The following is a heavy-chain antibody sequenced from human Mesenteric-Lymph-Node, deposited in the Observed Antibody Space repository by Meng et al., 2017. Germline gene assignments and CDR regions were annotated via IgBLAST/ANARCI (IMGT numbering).Heavy chain of an antibody. CDR1: GCPISSGGHS. CDR3: ARVDSSGYFLDY. V-gene: IGHV4-31*03. Sequence: QVQLQESGPGLVKPSQTLSLTCTVSGCPISSGGHSWSWIRQHPGKGLEWIAYIYYSGSTYYNPSLKSRVILSVDTSKNQFSLKLSSVTAADTAVYYCARVDSSGYFLDYWGQGTLVTVSS. J-gene: IGHJ4*01. CDR2: IYYSGST. D-gene: IGHD3-22*01.